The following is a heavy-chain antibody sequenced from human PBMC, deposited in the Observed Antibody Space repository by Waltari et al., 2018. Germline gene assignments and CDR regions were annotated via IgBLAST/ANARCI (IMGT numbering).Heavy chain of an antibody. CDR1: GFIFSTDL. Sequence: LVQPGGSLRLSCAGPGFIFSTDLMNWVRQAPGKGLEWVAKIKQDGSEKNYVDSVRGRFTISRDNSKNSLYLQMNSLRVEDTAVYFCASGLRWQDKWGQGTLVTVSS. CDR3: ASGLRWQDK. D-gene: IGHD4-17*01. J-gene: IGHJ4*02. V-gene: IGHV3-7*01. CDR2: IKQDGSEK.